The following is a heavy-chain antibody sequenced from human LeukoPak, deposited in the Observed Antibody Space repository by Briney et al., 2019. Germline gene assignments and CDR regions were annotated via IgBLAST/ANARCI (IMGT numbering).Heavy chain of an antibody. V-gene: IGHV4-39*01. D-gene: IGHD3-22*01. CDR3: ARQITMIVVIIRKCGYFDY. Sequence: PSETLSLTCTVSGGSISSSSYYWGWIRQPPGKGLEWIGSIYYSGSTYYNPSLKSRVTISVDTSKNQFSLKLSSVTAADTAVYYCARQITMIVVIIRKCGYFDYWGQGTLVTVSS. CDR1: GGSISSSSYY. J-gene: IGHJ4*02. CDR2: IYYSGST.